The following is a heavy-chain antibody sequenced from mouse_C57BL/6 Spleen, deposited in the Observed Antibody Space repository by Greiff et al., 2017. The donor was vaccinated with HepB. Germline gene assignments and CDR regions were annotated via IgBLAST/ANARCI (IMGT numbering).Heavy chain of an antibody. CDR3: ARSTMVSSWFAY. J-gene: IGHJ3*01. D-gene: IGHD2-2*01. CDR2: IYPRSGNT. Sequence: QVQLQQSGAELARPGASVKLSCKASGYTFTSCGISWVKQRTGQGLEWIGEIYPRSGNTYYNEKFKGKATLTADKSSSTAYMELRSLTSEDSAVYFCARSTMVSSWFAYWGQGTLVTVSA. CDR1: GYTFTSCG. V-gene: IGHV1-81*01.